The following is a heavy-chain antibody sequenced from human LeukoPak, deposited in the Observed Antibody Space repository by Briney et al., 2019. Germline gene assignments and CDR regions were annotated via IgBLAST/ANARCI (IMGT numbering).Heavy chain of an antibody. D-gene: IGHD5-18*01. Sequence: PGRSLRLSCAASGFTFSSYGMHWVRQAPGKGLEWVAVIWYDGRNKYYADSVKGRFTISRDNSKNTLFLQMNSLRAEDTAVYYCARDPEGYSYGYYFDYWGQGTLVTVSS. J-gene: IGHJ4*02. CDR2: IWYDGRNK. V-gene: IGHV3-33*01. CDR3: ARDPEGYSYGYYFDY. CDR1: GFTFSSYG.